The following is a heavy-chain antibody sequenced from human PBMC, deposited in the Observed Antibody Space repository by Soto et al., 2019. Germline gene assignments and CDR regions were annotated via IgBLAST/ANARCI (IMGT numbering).Heavy chain of an antibody. CDR1: GGSFNNYA. CDR3: ARGGDSSGYYVIPLDS. CDR2: IIPIFGTA. Sequence: QVQLVQSGAEVKKPGSSVKVSCKTSGGSFNNYAISWVRQAPGQGLEWMGGIIPIFGTADYAQKFQGRVTITADESTSTAYMELSSLRSEDTAMYYCARGGDSSGYYVIPLDSWGQGTLVTVSS. J-gene: IGHJ4*02. D-gene: IGHD3-22*01. V-gene: IGHV1-69*01.